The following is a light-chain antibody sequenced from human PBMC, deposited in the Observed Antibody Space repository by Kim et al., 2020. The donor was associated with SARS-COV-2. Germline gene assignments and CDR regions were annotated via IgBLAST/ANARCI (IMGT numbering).Light chain of an antibody. J-gene: IGKJ4*01. Sequence: SPAERAAPSSRASQSVGNNYLAWYQQNPGQTPRLLIYDASSRAAGIPDRFSGSGSGTDFTLTISRLEPEDFAVYYCHQCATSPLTFGGGTKVDIK. CDR1: QSVGNNY. V-gene: IGKV3-20*01. CDR2: DAS. CDR3: HQCATSPLT.